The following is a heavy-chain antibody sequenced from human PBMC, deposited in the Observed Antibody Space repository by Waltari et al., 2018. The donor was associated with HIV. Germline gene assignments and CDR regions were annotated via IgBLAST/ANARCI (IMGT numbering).Heavy chain of an antibody. CDR3: ARDDLIVRRPFGI. Sequence: DVQLVESGGEVVKIGGYLSLSCAGFGVAFYPYEMNWVRQAPGKGLEWIAYISSNGGAIHYADSVRGRFTISRDNAKSSLYLQMNSLRGEDTAIYYCARDDLIVRRPFGIWGQGTMVTV. CDR1: GVAFYPYE. V-gene: IGHV3-48*03. D-gene: IGHD3-16*02. CDR2: ISSNGGAI. J-gene: IGHJ3*02.